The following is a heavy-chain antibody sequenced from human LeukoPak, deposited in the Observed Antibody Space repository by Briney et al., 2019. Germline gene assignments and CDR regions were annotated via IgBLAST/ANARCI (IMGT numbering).Heavy chain of an antibody. Sequence: GGSLRLSCAASGFTFSSYWMTWVRQAPGKGLEWVANIKQDGSENSYVDSVKGRFTISRDNAKNSLHLQMNSLRAEDTAVYYCARDPYYYESSGYFFGAFDIWGQGTMVTVSS. V-gene: IGHV3-7*01. D-gene: IGHD3-22*01. CDR2: IKQDGSEN. J-gene: IGHJ3*02. CDR3: ARDPYYYESSGYFFGAFDI. CDR1: GFTFSSYW.